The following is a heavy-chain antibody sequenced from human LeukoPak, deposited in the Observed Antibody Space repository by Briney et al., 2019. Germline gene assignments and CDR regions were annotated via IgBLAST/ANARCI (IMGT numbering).Heavy chain of an antibody. Sequence: GGSLRLSCAVSGFIFSDYGMHWVRQAPGKGLEWVAFIRYDGSNKYYADSVKGRFTISRDNSKNTLYLQMNSLRAEDTAVYYCAKVRGVITIFGVVNDAFDIWGQGTMVTVSS. CDR2: IRYDGSNK. CDR1: GFIFSDYG. D-gene: IGHD3-3*01. CDR3: AKVRGVITIFGVVNDAFDI. J-gene: IGHJ3*02. V-gene: IGHV3-30*02.